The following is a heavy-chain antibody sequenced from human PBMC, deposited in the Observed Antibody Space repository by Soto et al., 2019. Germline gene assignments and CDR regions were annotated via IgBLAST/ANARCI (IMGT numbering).Heavy chain of an antibody. J-gene: IGHJ4*02. CDR2: IYYSGST. D-gene: IGHD3-22*01. CDR3: AAQSSGYYYVDY. V-gene: IGHV4-39*01. CDR1: GGSISSSSYY. Sequence: ETLSLTCTVSGGSISSSSYYWGWIRQPPGKGLEWIGSIYYSGSTYYNPSLKSRVTISVDTSKNQFSLKLSSVTAADTAVYYCAAQSSGYYYVDYWGQGTLVTVSS.